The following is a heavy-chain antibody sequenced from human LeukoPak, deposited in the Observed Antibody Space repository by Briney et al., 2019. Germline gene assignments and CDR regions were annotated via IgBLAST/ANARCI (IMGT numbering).Heavy chain of an antibody. CDR3: ARVVFRIAAAGTGGDV. D-gene: IGHD6-13*01. J-gene: IGHJ6*04. CDR1: GYTFTSYS. Sequence: ASVKVSCKASGYTFTSYSISWVRQAPGQGLEWMGRISAYNGNTNYAQKLQGRVTMTTDTSTSTAYMELRSLRSDDTAVYYCARVVFRIAAAGTGGDVWGKGTTVTVSS. V-gene: IGHV1-18*01. CDR2: ISAYNGNT.